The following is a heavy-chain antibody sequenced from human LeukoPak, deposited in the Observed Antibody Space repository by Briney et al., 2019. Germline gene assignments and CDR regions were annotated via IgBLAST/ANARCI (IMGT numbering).Heavy chain of an antibody. D-gene: IGHD2-15*01. CDR1: GYRFSSYW. Sequence: GESLEISCKGSGYRFSSYWIGWVRQLPGKGLEWMGIIYPGDSETSYSPSFQGQVTISADKSISTAYLQWSSLKASDTAMYYCVRALGYCSSGSCYYYDYWGQGTLVTVSP. CDR3: VRALGYCSSGSCYYYDY. J-gene: IGHJ4*02. V-gene: IGHV5-51*01. CDR2: IYPGDSET.